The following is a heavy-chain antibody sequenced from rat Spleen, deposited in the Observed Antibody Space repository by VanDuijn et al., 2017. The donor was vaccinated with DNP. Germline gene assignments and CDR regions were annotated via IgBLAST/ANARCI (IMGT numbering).Heavy chain of an antibody. J-gene: IGHJ2*01. CDR2: ITNEGCDT. D-gene: IGHD4-3*01. CDR3: VRWNSGHFDY. Sequence: EVQLVESGGGLVRPGRSLKLSCAASGFTLSDYYMAWVRQAPKQGLEWVASITNEGCDTYYTDSVKGRFAISRDNAKSTLYLQMTSLRSEDMATYYCVRWNSGHFDYWGQGVMVTVSS. V-gene: IGHV5-22*01. CDR1: GFTLSDYY.